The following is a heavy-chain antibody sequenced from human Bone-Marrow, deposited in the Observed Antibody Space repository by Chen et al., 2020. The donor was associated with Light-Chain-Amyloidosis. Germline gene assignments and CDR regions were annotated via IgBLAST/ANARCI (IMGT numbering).Heavy chain of an antibody. CDR2: IKSESDGGTT. J-gene: IGHJ4*02. V-gene: IGHV3-15*01. Sequence: EVRLVESGGGVVKPGGSLRLSCEASGFSFSNAWVTWVRQAPGKGLEWLGRIKSESDGGTTEFAASVQGRFGISRDQTRNTVYLQMSSLKSDDTAIYYCASDGGLVVVEAAVWGQGTQVTVSS. D-gene: IGHD2-21*01. CDR1: GFSFSNAW. CDR3: ASDGGLVVVEAAV.